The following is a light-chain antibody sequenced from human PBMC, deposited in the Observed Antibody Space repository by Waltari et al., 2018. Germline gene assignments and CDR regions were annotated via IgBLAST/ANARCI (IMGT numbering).Light chain of an antibody. V-gene: IGKV1-8*01. Sequence: AIRMTQSPSSFSASIGDRVTITCRASQGVSRSLAWYQQKPGKAPKLLIFATSTLQSGVPSRFSGSGSGTEFTLTVSCLQSEDFATYYCQQYYSYPYTFGQGTKLEIK. CDR2: ATS. J-gene: IGKJ2*01. CDR3: QQYYSYPYT. CDR1: QGVSRS.